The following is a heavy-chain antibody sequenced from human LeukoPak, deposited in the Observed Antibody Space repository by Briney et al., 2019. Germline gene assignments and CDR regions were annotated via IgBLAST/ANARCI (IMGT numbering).Heavy chain of an antibody. D-gene: IGHD1-26*01. CDR1: GFTFSSYR. J-gene: IGHJ4*02. V-gene: IGHV3-30*03. Sequence: PGGSLRLSCAASGFTFSSYRMHWVRQAPGKGLAWVTFISYDGNNRKYADSVAGRFTISRDNSKNTLYLEMNSVRPEDTALYYCVRKIGSPPSPGHFDYWGQGTLVTVSS. CDR2: ISYDGNNR. CDR3: VRKIGSPPSPGHFDY.